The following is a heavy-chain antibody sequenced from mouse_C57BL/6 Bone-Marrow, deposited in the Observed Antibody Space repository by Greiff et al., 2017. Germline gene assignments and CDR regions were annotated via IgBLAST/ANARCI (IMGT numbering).Heavy chain of an antibody. J-gene: IGHJ2*01. CDR1: GYAFSSSW. CDR3: ARGGFITTVGTFDD. D-gene: IGHD1-1*01. Sequence: QVQLQQSGPELVKPGASVKISCKASGYAFSSSWMNWVKQRPGKGLEWIGRIYPGDGDTNYNGKFKGKATLTADKSSSTAYMQLSSLTSEDSAVYFCARGGFITTVGTFDDWGQGTTLTVSS. V-gene: IGHV1-82*01. CDR2: IYPGDGDT.